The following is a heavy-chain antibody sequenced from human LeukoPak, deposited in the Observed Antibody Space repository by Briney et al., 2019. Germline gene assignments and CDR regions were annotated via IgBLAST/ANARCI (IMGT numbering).Heavy chain of an antibody. D-gene: IGHD2-2*01. CDR2: IYPGDSNT. V-gene: IGHV5-51*01. CDR3: ARGPYCSSTSCYSPYYSYYMDV. Sequence: GESLKISCKGSGYSFTNYWIGWVRQMPGKGLEWMGIIYPGDSNTRYSPSFQGQVTISADKSIPTAYLQWSSLKASDTAIYYCARGPYCSSTSCYSPYYSYYMDVWGKGTTVTVS. CDR1: GYSFTNYW. J-gene: IGHJ6*03.